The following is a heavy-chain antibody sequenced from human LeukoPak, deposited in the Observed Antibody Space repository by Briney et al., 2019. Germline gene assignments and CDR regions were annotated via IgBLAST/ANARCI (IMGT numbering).Heavy chain of an antibody. V-gene: IGHV4-39*01. Sequence: KPSETLSLTRTVSGGSISRSSHYWGWIRQPPGKGLEWIGSLYYSGSTYYNPSLKSRVTISVDTSKNQFSLKLSSVTAADTAVYYCATVPPQLEGSWGQGTLVTVSS. D-gene: IGHD1-1*01. CDR2: LYYSGST. J-gene: IGHJ4*02. CDR3: ATVPPQLEGS. CDR1: GGSISRSSHY.